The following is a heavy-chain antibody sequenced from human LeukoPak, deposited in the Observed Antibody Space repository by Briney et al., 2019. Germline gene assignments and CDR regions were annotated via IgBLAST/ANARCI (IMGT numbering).Heavy chain of an antibody. D-gene: IGHD3-22*01. CDR1: GFTFSSYA. CDR2: ISYDGSNK. J-gene: IGHJ3*02. V-gene: IGHV3-30-3*01. CDR3: ARDLKRRVYYDSSGSDDAFDI. Sequence: GGSLRLSCAASGFTFSSYAMHWVRQAPGKGLEWVAVISYDGSNKYYADSVKGRFTISRDNAKNSLYLQMNSLRAEDTAVYYCARDLKRRVYYDSSGSDDAFDIWGQGTMVTVSS.